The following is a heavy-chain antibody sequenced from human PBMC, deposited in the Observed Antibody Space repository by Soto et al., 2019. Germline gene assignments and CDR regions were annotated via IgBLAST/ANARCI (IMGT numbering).Heavy chain of an antibody. CDR1: GYSFTDYW. CDR2: IYPGDSDT. V-gene: IGHV5-51*01. Sequence: RGESLKISCKGSGYSFTDYWIGWVRQMPGKGLEWMGIIYPGDSDTRYNPSFQGRVTISADKSITTAYLQWSSLKASDTAMYFCARLSGARSPANFWGQGTVVTVSS. D-gene: IGHD1-26*01. J-gene: IGHJ4*02. CDR3: ARLSGARSPANF.